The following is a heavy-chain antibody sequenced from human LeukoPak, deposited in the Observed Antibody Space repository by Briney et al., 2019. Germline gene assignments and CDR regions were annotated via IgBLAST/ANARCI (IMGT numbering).Heavy chain of an antibody. CDR1: GYTFTGYY. CDR3: ASRSPRYSSGWLSIGY. D-gene: IGHD6-19*01. J-gene: IGHJ4*02. CDR2: INPNSGGT. Sequence: ASVKVSCKASGYTFTGYYMHWVRQAPGQGLEWMGWINPNSGGTNYAQKFQGRVTMTRDTSISTAYMELSRLRSDDTAVYYCASRSPRYSSGWLSIGYWGQGTLVTVSS. V-gene: IGHV1-2*02.